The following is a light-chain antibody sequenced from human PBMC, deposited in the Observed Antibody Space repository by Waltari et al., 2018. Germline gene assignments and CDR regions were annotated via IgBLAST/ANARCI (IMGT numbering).Light chain of an antibody. V-gene: IGKV3-15*01. CDR3: QQYNNWPLMYT. J-gene: IGKJ2*01. CDR1: QSVSSN. Sequence: EIVMTQSPATLSVSPGERATLSCRASQSVSSNLAWYQQKPGQAPRLLIYGASTRATGIPARFSGSGSGTEFTITISSLQSEDVAVYYCQQYNNWPLMYTFGQGTKLEIK. CDR2: GAS.